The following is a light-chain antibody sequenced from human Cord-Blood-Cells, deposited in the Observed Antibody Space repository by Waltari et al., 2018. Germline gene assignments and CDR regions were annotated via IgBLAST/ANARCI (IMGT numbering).Light chain of an antibody. V-gene: IGKV3-11*02. CDR1: QSVSSY. J-gene: IGKJ3*01. CDR2: HAS. Sequence: EIVLTQSPANLSLSPGERDTLSCRASQSVSSYLAWYQQKPGQPPRHLIDHASNWAPGIPARLSGSQSGRDFTLTISSLEPEDFAVHYCQQRSNGPRFAFGPGTKVDI. CDR3: QQRSNGPRFA.